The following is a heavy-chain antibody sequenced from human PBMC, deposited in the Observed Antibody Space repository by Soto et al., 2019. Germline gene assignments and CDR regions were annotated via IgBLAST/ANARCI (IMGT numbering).Heavy chain of an antibody. Sequence: PSETLSLTCTVSGGSISSYYWSWIRQPPGKGLEWIGYIYYSGSTNYNPSLKSRVTISVDTSKNQFSLKLSSVTAADTAVYYCAREKSSSGWAEYFQHWGQGTLVNVSS. J-gene: IGHJ1*01. CDR1: GGSISSYY. D-gene: IGHD6-19*01. CDR3: AREKSSSGWAEYFQH. V-gene: IGHV4-59*01. CDR2: IYYSGST.